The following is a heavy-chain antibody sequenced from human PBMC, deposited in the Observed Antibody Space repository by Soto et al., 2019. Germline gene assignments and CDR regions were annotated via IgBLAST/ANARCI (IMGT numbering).Heavy chain of an antibody. CDR1: GGSVSSGSYY. D-gene: IGHD6-6*01. V-gene: IGHV4-61*01. Sequence: SETLSLTCTVSGGSVSSGSYYWSWIRQPPGKGLEWIGYIYYSGSTNYNPSLKSRVTISVDTSKNQFSLKLSSVTAADTAVYYCARDYSSSILVYWGQGTLVTVSS. CDR3: ARDYSSSILVY. CDR2: IYYSGST. J-gene: IGHJ4*02.